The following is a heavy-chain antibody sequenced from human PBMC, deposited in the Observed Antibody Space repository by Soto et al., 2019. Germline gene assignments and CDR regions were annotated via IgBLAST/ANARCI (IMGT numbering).Heavy chain of an antibody. V-gene: IGHV3-30*18. CDR3: AKTIPSSSNAFDI. J-gene: IGHJ3*02. Sequence: GGSLRRSCAASGFTFSSYGMHWVRQAPGKGLEWVAVISYDGSNKYYADSVKGRFTISRDNSKNTLYLQMNSLRAEDTAVYYCAKTIPSSSNAFDIWGQGTMVTVSS. D-gene: IGHD6-6*01. CDR1: GFTFSSYG. CDR2: ISYDGSNK.